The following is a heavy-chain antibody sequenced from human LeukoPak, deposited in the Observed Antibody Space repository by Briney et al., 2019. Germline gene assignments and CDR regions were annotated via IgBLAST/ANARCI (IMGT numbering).Heavy chain of an antibody. CDR3: AKGVRITIFGVANDAFDI. CDR1: GFTFSSYA. V-gene: IGHV3-23*01. Sequence: GGSLRLSCAASGFTFSSYAMSWVRQAPGKGLEWVSAISGSGGSTYYADSVKGRFTVSRDNSKNTLYLQMNSLRAEDTAVYYCAKGVRITIFGVANDAFDIWGQGTMVTVSS. D-gene: IGHD3-3*01. CDR2: ISGSGGST. J-gene: IGHJ3*02.